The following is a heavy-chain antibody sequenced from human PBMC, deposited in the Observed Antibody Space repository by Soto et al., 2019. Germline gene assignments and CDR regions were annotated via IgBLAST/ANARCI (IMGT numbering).Heavy chain of an antibody. CDR1: GFTFSSYA. CDR2: ISGSGGST. J-gene: IGHJ6*02. D-gene: IGHD3-3*01. CDR3: AKGVVIIVVVDYYGMDV. Sequence: GGSLRLSCAASGFTFSSYAMSRVRQAPGKGLEWVSAISGSGGSTYYADSVKGRFTISRDNSKNTLYLQMNSLRAEDTAVYYCAKGVVIIVVVDYYGMDVWGQGTTVTVSS. V-gene: IGHV3-23*01.